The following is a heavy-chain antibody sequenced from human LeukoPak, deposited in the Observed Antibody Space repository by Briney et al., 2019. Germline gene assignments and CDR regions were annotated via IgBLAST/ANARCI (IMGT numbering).Heavy chain of an antibody. V-gene: IGHV4-4*07. CDR2: IYISGST. J-gene: IGHJ4*02. D-gene: IGHD1/OR15-1a*01. CDR1: GGSISSHY. Sequence: PSETLSLTCTVSGGSISSHYWSWIRQPAGKGLEWIGRIYISGSTNYNPSLKSRVTMSVDTSKNQFSLKLSSVTAADTAVYYCAGRGANWNRSYYFDYWGQGTLVTVSS. CDR3: AGRGANWNRSYYFDY.